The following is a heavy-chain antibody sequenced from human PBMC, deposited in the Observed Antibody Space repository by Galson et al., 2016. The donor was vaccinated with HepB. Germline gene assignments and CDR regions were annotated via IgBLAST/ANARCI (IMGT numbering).Heavy chain of an antibody. CDR3: ARVDGKGPGAIFDY. D-gene: IGHD1-14*01. J-gene: IGHJ4*02. CDR1: GGPISAGGFY. CDR2: IFHSGMT. Sequence: TLSLTCTVSGGPISAGGFYWSWTRLRPEKGLEWIGYIFHSGMTYYNPSLKTRLAISVDPSNNQFSLDLPAATAADTALSFCARVDGKGPGAIFDYWGRGTRVTVSS. V-gene: IGHV4-31*03.